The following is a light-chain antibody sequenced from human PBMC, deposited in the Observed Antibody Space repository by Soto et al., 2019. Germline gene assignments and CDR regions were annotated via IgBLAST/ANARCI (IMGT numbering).Light chain of an antibody. CDR2: GNS. CDR1: SCNIGAGYD. V-gene: IGLV1-40*01. Sequence: QSVLTQPPSVSGAPGQRVTISCTGSSCNIGAGYDVHWYQQLPGTAPKLLIYGNSNRPSGVPDRFSGSKSGTSASLAITGLQAEDEADYYCQSYDSSLSGWEVFGGGTQLTVL. J-gene: IGLJ2*01. CDR3: QSYDSSLSGWEV.